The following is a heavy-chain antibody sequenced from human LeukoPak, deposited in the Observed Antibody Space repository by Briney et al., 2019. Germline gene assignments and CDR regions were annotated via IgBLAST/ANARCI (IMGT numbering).Heavy chain of an antibody. J-gene: IGHJ4*02. CDR3: ARILARDYFDY. Sequence: SETLSLTCAVYGGSFSGYYWSWIRQPPGKGLEWIGEINHSGSTNYNPSLTSRVTISVDTSKNQFSLKLSSVTAADTAVYYCARILARDYFDYWGQGTLVTVSS. D-gene: IGHD2/OR15-2a*01. CDR1: GGSFSGYY. V-gene: IGHV4-34*01. CDR2: INHSGST.